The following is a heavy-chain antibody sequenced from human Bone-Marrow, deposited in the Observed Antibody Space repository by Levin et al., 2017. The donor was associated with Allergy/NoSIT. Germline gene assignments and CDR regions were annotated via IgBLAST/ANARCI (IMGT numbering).Heavy chain of an antibody. Sequence: GESLKISCAASGFTFSSYAMSWVRQAPGKGLEWVSAISGSGGSTYYADSVKGRFTISRDNSKNTLYLQMNSLRAEDTAVYYCAKEGQWLVQDWFDPWGQGTLVTVSS. D-gene: IGHD6-19*01. CDR3: AKEGQWLVQDWFDP. CDR1: GFTFSSYA. V-gene: IGHV3-23*01. CDR2: ISGSGGST. J-gene: IGHJ5*02.